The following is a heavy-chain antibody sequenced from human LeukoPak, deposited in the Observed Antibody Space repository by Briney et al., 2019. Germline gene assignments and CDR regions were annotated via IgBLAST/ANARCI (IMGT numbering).Heavy chain of an antibody. V-gene: IGHV4-31*03. CDR3: ARGAPNYDFWSGYPNWFDP. CDR1: GGSISSGSYY. J-gene: IGHJ5*02. D-gene: IGHD3-3*01. CDR2: IYYSGST. Sequence: SETLSLTCTVSGGSISSGSYYWSWIRQPAGKGLEWIGYIYYSGSTYYNPSLKSRVTISVDTSKNQFSLKLSSVTAADTAVYYCARGAPNYDFWSGYPNWFDPWGQGTLVTVSS.